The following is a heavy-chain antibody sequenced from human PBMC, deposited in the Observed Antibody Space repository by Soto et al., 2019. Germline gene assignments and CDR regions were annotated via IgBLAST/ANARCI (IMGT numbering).Heavy chain of an antibody. V-gene: IGHV4-34*01. Sequence: SDTLSLTCAVYGGSFSVYYWSWIRQPPGKGLEWIGEINHSGSTNYNPSLKSRVTISVDTSKNQFSLKLSSVTAAGTAVYYCARGEYYDFWSGYYAGYYYYGMDVWGQGTTVTVSS. CDR3: ARGEYYDFWSGYYAGYYYYGMDV. D-gene: IGHD3-3*01. CDR2: INHSGST. CDR1: GGSFSVYY. J-gene: IGHJ6*02.